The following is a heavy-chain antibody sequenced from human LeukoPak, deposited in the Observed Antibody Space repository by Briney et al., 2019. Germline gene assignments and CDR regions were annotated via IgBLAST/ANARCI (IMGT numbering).Heavy chain of an antibody. CDR2: IYYTGST. CDR3: ARDYYGSGSYSYYFDY. Sequence: PSETLSLTCTVSGGSISSYYWSWIRQPPGKGLEWIGSIYYTGSTYYNPSLKSRVTISLDTSKNQFSLKLSSMTAADTAVYYCARDYYGSGSYSYYFDYWGQGTLVPVSS. CDR1: GGSISSYY. J-gene: IGHJ4*02. D-gene: IGHD3-10*01. V-gene: IGHV4-39*07.